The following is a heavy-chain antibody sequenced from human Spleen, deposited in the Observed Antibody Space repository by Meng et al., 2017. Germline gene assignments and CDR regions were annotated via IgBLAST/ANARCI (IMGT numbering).Heavy chain of an antibody. J-gene: IGHJ4*02. V-gene: IGHV4-34*01. Sequence: QVQRQQWAAGLLKPSETLSLTCAVSGGSVGDYYWSWVRQPPGKGLEWIGEVNLSGTANNSPSLKSRVTIAADTSKNHISLNLTSVTAADTAVYYCATLGTTIDSWGQGTLVTVSS. CDR3: ATLGTTIDS. CDR2: VNLSGTA. D-gene: IGHD1-14*01. CDR1: GGSVGDYY.